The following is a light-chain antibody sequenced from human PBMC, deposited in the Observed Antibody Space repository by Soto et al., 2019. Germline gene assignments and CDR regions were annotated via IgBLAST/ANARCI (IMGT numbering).Light chain of an antibody. CDR1: SSDVWGYTN. Sequence: QSPLAHPASLSGSPGRTITIPCTGTSSDVWGYTNVSRYQQNPGKAPKIRLFAVSKRPSGESTRFSGYKSGNTASLTITGLQAEDAADYSCSSYTSPSKGVGTGTKVTV. V-gene: IGLV2-14*01. CDR2: AVS. J-gene: IGLJ1*01. CDR3: SSYTSPSKG.